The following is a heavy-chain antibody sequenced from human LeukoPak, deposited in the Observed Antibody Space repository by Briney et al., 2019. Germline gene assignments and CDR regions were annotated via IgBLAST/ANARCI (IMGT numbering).Heavy chain of an antibody. CDR1: GGTFSSYA. V-gene: IGHV1-69*05. J-gene: IGHJ3*02. CDR2: IIPIFGTA. Sequence: SVKVSCTASGGTFSSYAISWLRQAPGQGLEWMGGIIPIFGTANYAQKFQGRVTITTDESTSTAYMELSSQRSEDTAVYYCASTPDYYDSSGYYLIAFDIWGQGTMVTVSS. CDR3: ASTPDYYDSSGYYLIAFDI. D-gene: IGHD3-22*01.